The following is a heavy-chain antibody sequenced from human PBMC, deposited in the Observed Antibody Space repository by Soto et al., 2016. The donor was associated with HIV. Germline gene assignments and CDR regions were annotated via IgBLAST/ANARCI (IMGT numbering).Heavy chain of an antibody. V-gene: IGHV3-11*05. Sequence: VQLVESGGGLVKPGGSLRLSCAASGFIFSDYYMSWIRQAPGKGLEWVSYISSSSSYTNYADSVKGRLTISRDNAKNSLYLQMNSLRAEDTAVYYCARARENYYGSLPYYFDYWGQGTLVTVSS. CDR2: ISSSSSYT. J-gene: IGHJ4*02. D-gene: IGHD3-10*01. CDR1: GFIFSDYY. CDR3: ARARENYYGSLPYYFDY.